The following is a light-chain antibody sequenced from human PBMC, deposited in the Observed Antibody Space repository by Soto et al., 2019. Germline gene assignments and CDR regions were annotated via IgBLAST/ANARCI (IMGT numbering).Light chain of an antibody. J-gene: IGKJ4*02. CDR1: QSVSSN. CDR2: GAS. Sequence: EIVMTQSPATLSVSPGESATLSCRASQSVSSNIAWYQQKPGQSPRLLVYGASTRATGIPARFSGGGSGTEFTLTFSSLQSEDVAVYYCQQDNNWPLTFGGGTKVEIK. V-gene: IGKV3-15*01. CDR3: QQDNNWPLT.